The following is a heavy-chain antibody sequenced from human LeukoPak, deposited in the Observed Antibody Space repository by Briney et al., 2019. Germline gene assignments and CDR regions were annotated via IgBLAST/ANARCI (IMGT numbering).Heavy chain of an antibody. V-gene: IGHV3-53*01. Sequence: QSGGSLRLSCAASGFTVSSNYMSWVRQAPGKGLEWVSVIYSGGSTYYADSVKGRFTISRDNSKNTLYLQMNSLRAEDAAVYYCARSSGWYWDYFDYWGQGTLVTVSS. CDR3: ARSSGWYWDYFDY. CDR2: IYSGGST. CDR1: GFTVSSNY. J-gene: IGHJ4*02. D-gene: IGHD6-19*01.